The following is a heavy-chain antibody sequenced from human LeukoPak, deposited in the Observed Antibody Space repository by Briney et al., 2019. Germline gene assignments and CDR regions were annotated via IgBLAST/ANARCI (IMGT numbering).Heavy chain of an antibody. CDR3: ARRYCSGGNCYGYFDY. V-gene: IGHV3-74*01. CDR1: GFTFSNYW. CDR2: INSYGSST. Sequence: GGSLRLSCAASGFTFSNYWMYWVRQAPGEGLVWVSRINSYGSSTTCSDSVKGRFTISRDNAKNTLYLQMNSLRGEDTAVYYCARRYCSGGNCYGYFDYWGQGTLVTVSS. J-gene: IGHJ4*02. D-gene: IGHD2-15*01.